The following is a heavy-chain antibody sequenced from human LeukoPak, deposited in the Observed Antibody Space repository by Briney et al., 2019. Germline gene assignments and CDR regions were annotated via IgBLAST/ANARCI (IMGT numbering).Heavy chain of an antibody. Sequence: GASVKVSCKASGYTFTGYYMHWVRQAPGQGLEWMGWINPNSGGTNYAQKFQGRVTMTRDTSISTAYMELSRLRSDDTAVYYCARVYDYYYYYMDVWGKGTTVTVSS. J-gene: IGHJ6*03. D-gene: IGHD3-16*01. V-gene: IGHV1-2*02. CDR3: ARVYDYYYYYMDV. CDR2: INPNSGGT. CDR1: GYTFTGYY.